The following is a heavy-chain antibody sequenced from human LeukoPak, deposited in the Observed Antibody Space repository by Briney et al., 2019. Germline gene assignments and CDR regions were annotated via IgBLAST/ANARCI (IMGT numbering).Heavy chain of an antibody. CDR2: IKSKTDGGTT. Sequence: KSGGSLRLSCAASGFTFSNGWMSWVRQAPGKGLEWVGRIKSKTDGGTTEYAAPVKGRFTISRDDSKNTLYLQMNSLKTEDTAVYYCTTDRYCSSATCPTAFAHWGQLTLVTVFS. CDR3: TTDRYCSSATCPTAFAH. D-gene: IGHD2-2*01. J-gene: IGHJ4*02. V-gene: IGHV3-15*01. CDR1: GFTFSNGW.